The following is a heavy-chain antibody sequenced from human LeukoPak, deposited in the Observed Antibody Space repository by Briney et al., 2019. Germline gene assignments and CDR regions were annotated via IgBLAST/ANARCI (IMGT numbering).Heavy chain of an antibody. J-gene: IGHJ2*01. Sequence: SETLSLTCTVPGGSISTYFWSWIRQPPGKGLEWIGYISHSGSSNYNPSLNSRVTISLDTSRNHFSLKLNSVTAADTAVYYCAREDWYFDLWGRGTLVTVSS. CDR1: GGSISTYF. CDR2: ISHSGSS. V-gene: IGHV4-59*01. CDR3: AREDWYFDL.